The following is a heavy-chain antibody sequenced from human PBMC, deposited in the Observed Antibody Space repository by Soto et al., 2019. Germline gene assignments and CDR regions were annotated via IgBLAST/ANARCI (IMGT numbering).Heavy chain of an antibody. J-gene: IGHJ5*02. V-gene: IGHV4-38-2*01. Sequence: LSLTCVVSGYSISSGYYWGWIRQPPGKGLEWIGSIYHSGTTYYNPSLKSRVTISLDTSRNQFSLKLTSVTAADTAVYYCARSLLTSSWYAGSWGQGTLVTVSS. CDR3: ARSLLTSSWYAGS. D-gene: IGHD6-13*01. CDR1: GYSISSGYY. CDR2: IYHSGTT.